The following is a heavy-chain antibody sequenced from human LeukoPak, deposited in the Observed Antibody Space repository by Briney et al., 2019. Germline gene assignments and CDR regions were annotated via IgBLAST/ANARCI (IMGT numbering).Heavy chain of an antibody. Sequence: SETLSLTCTVSVHPISSYYWSWIRRPPGRVLEWDGYIYYSGSTNYNPSLKSRVTISVDTSKNQFSLKLSSVTAADTAVYYCARFRNYYYDSSGYGKGFDYWGQGTLVTVSS. CDR3: ARFRNYYYDSSGYGKGFDY. J-gene: IGHJ4*02. V-gene: IGHV4-59*08. CDR2: IYYSGST. CDR1: VHPISSYY. D-gene: IGHD3-22*01.